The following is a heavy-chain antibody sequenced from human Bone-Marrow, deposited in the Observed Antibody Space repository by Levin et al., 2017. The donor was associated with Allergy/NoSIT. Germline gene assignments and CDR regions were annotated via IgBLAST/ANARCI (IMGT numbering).Heavy chain of an antibody. CDR2: ISTTSSSI. CDR1: GFTISRFN. D-gene: IGHD3-10*01. Sequence: PGGSLRLSCVASGFTISRFNLNWVRQAPGKGLEWLSFISTTSSSIYYADSVKGRFTISRDNAKNSLYLQMNSLRDEDTALYYCARDALLLYGSWSYVRSPRFDPWGQGTLVTVSS. V-gene: IGHV3-48*02. J-gene: IGHJ5*02. CDR3: ARDALLLYGSWSYVRSPRFDP.